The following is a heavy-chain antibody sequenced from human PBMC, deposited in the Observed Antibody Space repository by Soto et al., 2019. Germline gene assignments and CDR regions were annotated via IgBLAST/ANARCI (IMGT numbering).Heavy chain of an antibody. J-gene: IGHJ4*02. V-gene: IGHV3-23*01. Sequence: GGSLSLSCAASGFPFSSYAMSWVRQAPGKGLEWVSAISGSGGSTYYADSVKGRFTISRDNSKNTLYLQMNSLRAEDTAVYYCAKDVVNESYDSSGYYYFDYWGQGTLVTVSS. CDR3: AKDVVNESYDSSGYYYFDY. CDR1: GFPFSSYA. D-gene: IGHD3-22*01. CDR2: ISGSGGST.